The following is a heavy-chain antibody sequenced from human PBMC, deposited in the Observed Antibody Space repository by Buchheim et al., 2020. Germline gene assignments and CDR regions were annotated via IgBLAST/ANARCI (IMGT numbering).Heavy chain of an antibody. CDR3: ATISSSWYYYYGMDV. CDR1: GASIMDGGYY. J-gene: IGHJ6*02. CDR2: IYYSGST. Sequence: QVQLQESGPGLVKASETLSLTCTVSGASIMDGGYYWSWIRQHPGRGLECMGYIYYSGSTYYNPSLKSRVTISVDTSKNQFSLKLSSVTAADTAVYYCATISSSWYYYYGMDVWGQGTT. D-gene: IGHD6-13*01. V-gene: IGHV4-31*03.